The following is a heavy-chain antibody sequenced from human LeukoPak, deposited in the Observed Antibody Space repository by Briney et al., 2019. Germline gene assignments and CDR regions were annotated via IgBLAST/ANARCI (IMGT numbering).Heavy chain of an antibody. V-gene: IGHV6-1*01. CDR2: TYYRSQWYN. CDR3: TRGEHGMTVALFDT. Sequence: SQTLSLTCAISGDSVSSNSAAWNWIRQSPSRGLEWLGGTYYRSQWYNDYAVSVRSRITINPDTSKNQFSLQLHSVTPDDTAVYYCTRGEHGMTVALFDTWGQGTLVTVSS. J-gene: IGHJ4*02. CDR1: GDSVSSNSAA. D-gene: IGHD1/OR15-1a*01.